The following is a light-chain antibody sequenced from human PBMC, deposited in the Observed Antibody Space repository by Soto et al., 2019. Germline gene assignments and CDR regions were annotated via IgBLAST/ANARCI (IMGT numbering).Light chain of an antibody. CDR1: SSDAGSYKL. CDR3: CSYAGSGAAV. CDR2: EGN. Sequence: QSALTQPASVSGSPGQSITISCTGTSSDAGSYKLVSWYQQHPGKAPKFIIYEGNKRPSGVSNRFSGSESGDTASLTISGLQAEDEADYYCCSYAGSGAAVFGIGTKLTAL. J-gene: IGLJ1*01. V-gene: IGLV2-23*01.